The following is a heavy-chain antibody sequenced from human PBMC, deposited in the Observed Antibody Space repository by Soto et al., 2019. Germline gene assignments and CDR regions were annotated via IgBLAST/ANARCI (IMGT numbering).Heavy chain of an antibody. J-gene: IGHJ3*02. CDR1: GGSVSSGSYY. CDR2: IYYSGST. CDR3: ARALLYGADI. D-gene: IGHD3-3*01. Sequence: QVQLQESGPGLVKPSETLSLTCTVSGGSVSSGSYYWSWIRQPPGKGLEWIGYIYYSGSTNYNPSLKSRVTISVDTSKNQYSLMLSSVTAADTPVYYCARALLYGADIGGQGTIVTVSS. V-gene: IGHV4-61*01.